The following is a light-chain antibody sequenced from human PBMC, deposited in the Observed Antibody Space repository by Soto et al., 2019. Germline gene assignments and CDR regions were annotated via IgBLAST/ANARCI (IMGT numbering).Light chain of an antibody. Sequence: DIQMTQSPSSLSASVGDRVTITCRASQGFSNYLVWYQQKPGKVPKLLIYAASTLQSGVPSRFSGSGSGTDFTLTISSLQPEDVATYYCQNYKGAPWTFGQGTKVEIK. CDR2: AAS. V-gene: IGKV1-27*01. CDR1: QGFSNY. CDR3: QNYKGAPWT. J-gene: IGKJ1*01.